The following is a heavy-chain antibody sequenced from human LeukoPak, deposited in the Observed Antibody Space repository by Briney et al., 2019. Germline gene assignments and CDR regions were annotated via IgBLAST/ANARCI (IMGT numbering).Heavy chain of an antibody. V-gene: IGHV3-49*04. CDR1: GFTFGDYA. J-gene: IGHJ4*02. CDR3: TRDDYGRFDY. CDR2: IRSKAYGGTT. Sequence: PGGSLRLSCTASGFTFGDYAMSWVRQAPGKGLGWVGFIRSKAYGGTTEYAASVKGRFTISRDDFKSIAYLQMNSLKTEDTAVYYCTRDDYGRFDYWGQGTLVTVSS. D-gene: IGHD4-17*01.